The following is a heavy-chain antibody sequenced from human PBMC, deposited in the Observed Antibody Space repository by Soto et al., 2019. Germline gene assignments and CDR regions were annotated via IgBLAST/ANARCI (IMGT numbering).Heavy chain of an antibody. J-gene: IGHJ3*02. V-gene: IGHV4-34*01. D-gene: IGHD3-16*01. CDR3: ASPPRVGGLDAFDI. CDR2: INHSGST. Sequence: SETLSLTCAVYGGSFSGYYWSWIRQPPGKGLEWIGEINHSGSTNYNPSLKSRVTISVDTSKNQFSLKLSSVTAADTAVYYCASPPRVGGLDAFDIWGQGTMVTVSS. CDR1: GGSFSGYY.